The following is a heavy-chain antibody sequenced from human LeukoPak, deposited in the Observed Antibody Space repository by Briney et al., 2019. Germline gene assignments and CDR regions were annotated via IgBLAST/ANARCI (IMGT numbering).Heavy chain of an antibody. D-gene: IGHD2-8*02. V-gene: IGHV3-7*01. CDR2: IKADGTKI. Sequence: GGSLRLSCAASGFTFSNYWMNWVRQAPGRGLEWVANIKADGTKIYYVDSVKGRFTISRDNAKNSLYLQMNSLRAEDTTVYYCAGHHPRNTVDFWGQGTLVTVSS. J-gene: IGHJ4*02. CDR1: GFTFSNYW. CDR3: AGHHPRNTVDF.